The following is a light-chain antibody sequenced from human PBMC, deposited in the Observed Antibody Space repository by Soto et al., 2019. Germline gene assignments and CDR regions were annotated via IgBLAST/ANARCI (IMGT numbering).Light chain of an antibody. CDR2: ATA. Sequence: EIVVTQSPATLSVSPGERATLSCRASQSVGNNFVWYQQKPGPPPRLLIFATATRATGVPARFSGSWSGTEFTITISRLPSEYFADYYWQHYGDWILTFGGGAKVEIE. CDR3: QHYGDWILT. J-gene: IGKJ4*01. V-gene: IGKV3-15*01. CDR1: QSVGNN.